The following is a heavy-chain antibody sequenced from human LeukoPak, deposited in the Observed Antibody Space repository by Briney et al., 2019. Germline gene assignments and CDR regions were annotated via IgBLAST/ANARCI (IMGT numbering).Heavy chain of an antibody. J-gene: IGHJ4*02. CDR1: GGSFSGYY. Sequence: SETLSLTCAVYGGSFSGYYWSWIRQPPGKGLEWIGEINHSGSTNYNPSLKSRVTISVDTSKNQFSLKLSSVTAADTAVYYCARAGSSWYTYYFDYWGQGTLVTVSS. V-gene: IGHV4-34*01. CDR2: INHSGST. D-gene: IGHD6-13*01. CDR3: ARAGSSWYTYYFDY.